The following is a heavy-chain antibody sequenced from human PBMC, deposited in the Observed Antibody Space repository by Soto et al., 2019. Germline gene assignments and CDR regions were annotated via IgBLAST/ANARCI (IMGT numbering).Heavy chain of an antibody. CDR2: IVVGNGNT. J-gene: IGHJ3*02. CDR3: AATTHYDFWSGYFTGVAFDI. V-gene: IGHV1-58*01. CDR1: GFTLSDSS. Sequence: SVKVSCKASGFTLSDSSVQWVLQARGQPLEWIGYIVVGNGNTNFAQRFQERVTLTSDKSRGTAYMELRSLRSEDTAVYYCAATTHYDFWSGYFTGVAFDIWGQGTKVTVSS. D-gene: IGHD3-3*01.